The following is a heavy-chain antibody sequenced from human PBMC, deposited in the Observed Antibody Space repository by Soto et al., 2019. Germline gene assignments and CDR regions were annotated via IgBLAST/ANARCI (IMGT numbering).Heavy chain of an antibody. CDR1: GFTFSSYW. J-gene: IGHJ3*01. CDR2: INPDGSEK. CDR3: LSSTFTV. Sequence: GGSLRLSCVASGFTFSSYWMNWVRQAPGKGLEWVADINPDGSEKYFVDSVMGRFTVSRDNAKNSLYLQMNSLRAEDTAVDYCLSSTFTVWGQGTMVTVSS. V-gene: IGHV3-7*01.